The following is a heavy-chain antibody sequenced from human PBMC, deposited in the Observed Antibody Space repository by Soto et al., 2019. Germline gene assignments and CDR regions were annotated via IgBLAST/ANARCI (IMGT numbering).Heavy chain of an antibody. D-gene: IGHD1-20*01. CDR1: GYGFTTYG. V-gene: IGHV1-18*01. CDR2: ISAHNGNT. Sequence: QVHLVQSGAEVKKPGASVKVSCKGSGYGFTTYGITWVRQAPGQGLEWMAWISAHNGNTNYAQKLQGRVTVTRDTSTSTACMELRSLSTDDTAVYFFARGRYGNYWGQGALFTVSS. CDR3: ARGRYGNY. J-gene: IGHJ4*02.